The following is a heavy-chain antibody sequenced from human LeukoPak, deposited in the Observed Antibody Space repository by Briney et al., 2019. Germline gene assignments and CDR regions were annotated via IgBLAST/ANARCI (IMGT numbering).Heavy chain of an antibody. V-gene: IGHV4-34*01. CDR1: GGSFSGYY. Sequence: PSETLSLTCAVYGGSFSGYYWSWIRQPPGKGLEWIGEINHSGSTNYNPSLKSRVTISVDTSKNQFSLKPSSVTAADTAVYYCARAVYYDSSGYQHFDYWGQGTLVTVSS. CDR3: ARAVYYDSSGYQHFDY. D-gene: IGHD3-22*01. CDR2: INHSGST. J-gene: IGHJ4*02.